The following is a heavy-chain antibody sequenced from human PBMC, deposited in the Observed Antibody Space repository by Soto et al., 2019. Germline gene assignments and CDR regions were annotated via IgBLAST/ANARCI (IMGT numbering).Heavy chain of an antibody. J-gene: IGHJ4*02. D-gene: IGHD4-17*01. CDR1: GFTFSSYA. CDR3: GRGLTTVVFYYFDY. CDR2: VSGSGGNT. V-gene: IGHV3-23*01. Sequence: EVQLLESGGGLVQPGGSLRLSCAASGFTFSSYAMSWVRQAPGKGLEWVSAVSGSGGNTYYADSVKGRFTISRDNSKNTLYLQINSLRAEDTAIYYCGRGLTTVVFYYFDYWGPGTLVTVSS.